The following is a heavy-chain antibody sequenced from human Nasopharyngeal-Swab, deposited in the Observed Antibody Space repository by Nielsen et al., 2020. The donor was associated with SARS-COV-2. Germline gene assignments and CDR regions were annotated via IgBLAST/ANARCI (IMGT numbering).Heavy chain of an antibody. CDR3: ARGSGSYYYAMDV. V-gene: IGHV4-59*01. CDR2: IYYSGST. J-gene: IGHJ6*02. D-gene: IGHD6-19*01. CDR1: GGSISGYY. Sequence: SDTLSLTCTVSGGSISGYYWSWIRQPPGKGLEWIGYIYYSGSTNYNPSLKSRVTISVDTSKTQFSLNLNSVSAADTAVYYCARGSGSYYYAMDVWGQGTTVTVSS.